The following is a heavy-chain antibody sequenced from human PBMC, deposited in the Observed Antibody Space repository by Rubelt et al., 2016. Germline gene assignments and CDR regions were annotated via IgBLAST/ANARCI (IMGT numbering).Heavy chain of an antibody. CDR2: INPSGGST. D-gene: IGHD3-10*01. CDR1: GYTFTSYY. J-gene: IGHJ4*02. Sequence: QVQLVQSGAEVKKPGASVKVSCKASGYTFTSYYMHWVRQAPGQGLEWMGIINPSGGSTTYAEKFQGGVNMTRDTSTRTVYMDLRSRGCEETAVYYCARVGFYYDSGGYVDWGQGTMVTVSS. V-gene: IGHV1-46*01. CDR3: ARVGFYYDSGGYVD.